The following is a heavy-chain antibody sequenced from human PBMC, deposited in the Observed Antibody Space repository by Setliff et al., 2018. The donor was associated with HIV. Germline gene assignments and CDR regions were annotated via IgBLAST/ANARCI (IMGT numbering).Heavy chain of an antibody. V-gene: IGHV3-23*01. CDR3: VSPLNGAFDF. J-gene: IGHJ3*01. Sequence: GESLKISCGAFGFTFSTYSMAWVRQTPGKGLEWVSSITGSGDRTYYADSVKGRFTYSRDNSMNTLNLQMNSLRAEDTALYYCVSPLNGAFDFWGQGTMVTVSS. CDR1: GFTFSTYS. CDR2: ITGSGDRT.